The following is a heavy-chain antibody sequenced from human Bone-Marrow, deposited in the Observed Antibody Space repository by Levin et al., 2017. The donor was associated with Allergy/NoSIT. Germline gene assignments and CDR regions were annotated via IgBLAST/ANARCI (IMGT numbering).Heavy chain of an antibody. CDR1: GFTFSNAW. Sequence: GGSLRLSCAASGFTFSNAWMSWVRQAPGKGLEWVGRIKSKTDGGTTDYAAPVKGRFTISRDDSKNTLYLQMNSLKTEDTAVYYCTTRLRAAIVRFDPWGQGTLVTVSS. CDR2: IKSKTDGGTT. J-gene: IGHJ5*02. D-gene: IGHD2-2*01. CDR3: TTRLRAAIVRFDP. V-gene: IGHV3-15*01.